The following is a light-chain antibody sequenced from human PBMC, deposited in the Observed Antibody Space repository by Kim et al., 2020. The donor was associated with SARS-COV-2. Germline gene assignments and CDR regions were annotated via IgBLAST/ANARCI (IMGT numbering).Light chain of an antibody. Sequence: DIQMTQSPSSLSASVGDRVTITCRASQDIRNDLGWYQQNPGRAPKLLIYKASNLESGVPSRFSGSGSGTEFTLTISSLQPDDFATYYCQQYSSYSFGQGTKVDIK. CDR2: KAS. V-gene: IGKV1-5*03. J-gene: IGKJ1*01. CDR1: QDIRND. CDR3: QQYSSYS.